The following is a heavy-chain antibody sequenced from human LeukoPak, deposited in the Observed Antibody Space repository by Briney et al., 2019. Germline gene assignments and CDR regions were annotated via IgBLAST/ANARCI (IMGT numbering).Heavy chain of an antibody. J-gene: IGHJ6*02. CDR3: AREQSSYGGNSYYYYYGMDV. CDR2: IYYSGST. Sequence: SQTLSLTCTVSGGSISSGGYYWSWIRQHPGKGLEWIGYIYYSGSTYYNPSLKSRVTISVDTSKNQFSLKLSSVTAADTAVYYCAREQSSYGGNSYYYYYGMDVWGQGTTVTVSS. D-gene: IGHD4-23*01. CDR1: GGSISSGGYY. V-gene: IGHV4-31*03.